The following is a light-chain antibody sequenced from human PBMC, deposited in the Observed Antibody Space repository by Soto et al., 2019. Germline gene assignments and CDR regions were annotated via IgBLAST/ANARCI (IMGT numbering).Light chain of an antibody. CDR1: QPVSTY. Sequence: EIVLTQSPATLSLSPGERATLSCRASQPVSTYLAWYQQKPGQAPRLVIYDASYRANGIPARFSGSGSGTDFTLTISSLEPEDFAVYYCQQRSNWPLITFGQGTRLEIK. V-gene: IGKV3-11*01. CDR3: QQRSNWPLIT. J-gene: IGKJ5*01. CDR2: DAS.